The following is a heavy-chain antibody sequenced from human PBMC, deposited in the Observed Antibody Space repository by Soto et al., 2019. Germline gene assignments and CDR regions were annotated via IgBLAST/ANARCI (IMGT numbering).Heavy chain of an antibody. CDR1: GGSFSGYY. Sequence: QVQLQQWGAGLLKPSETLSLTCAVYGGSFSGYYWTWIRQPPGTGLEWIGEINQSGSTNYNRSLKSRVTRSVDTSKNQFSLKLTSLTVADTAVYYCARDKITGLFDYWGQGTLVTVSS. CDR2: INQSGST. D-gene: IGHD2-8*02. V-gene: IGHV4-34*01. J-gene: IGHJ4*02. CDR3: ARDKITGLFDY.